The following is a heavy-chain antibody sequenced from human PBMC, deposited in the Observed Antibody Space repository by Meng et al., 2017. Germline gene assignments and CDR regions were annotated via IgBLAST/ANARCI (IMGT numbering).Heavy chain of an antibody. D-gene: IGHD6-13*01. J-gene: IGHJ5*02. CDR1: GYTFTSYD. V-gene: IGHV1-8*01. Sequence: QVQLVRSGAKVKKPGASVKVSCKASGYTFTSYDINWVRQATGQGLEWMGWMNPNSGNTGYAQKFQGRVTMTRNTSISTAYMELSSLRSEDTAVYYCARGSSSWITNWFDPWGQGTLVTVSS. CDR3: ARGSSSWITNWFDP. CDR2: MNPNSGNT.